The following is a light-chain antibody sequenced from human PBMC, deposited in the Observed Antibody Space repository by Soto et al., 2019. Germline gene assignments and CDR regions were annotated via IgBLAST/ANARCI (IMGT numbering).Light chain of an antibody. CDR1: QSVSTT. J-gene: IGKJ1*01. CDR2: YAS. V-gene: IGKV3-15*01. Sequence: EIVMTQSPATLSVSPGETATLSCRASQSVSTTVAWYQQKSGQAPRLLIYYASTTATGVSARFSGSGSGTDFTLTITSLQSDEFGVYYCQQYKDWPTTFGQGTKVEIK. CDR3: QQYKDWPTT.